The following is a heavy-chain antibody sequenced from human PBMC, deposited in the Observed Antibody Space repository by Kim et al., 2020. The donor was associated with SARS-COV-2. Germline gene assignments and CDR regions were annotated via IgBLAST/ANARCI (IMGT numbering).Heavy chain of an antibody. CDR2: ISWNSGSI. CDR3: AKDTGITMIVVGPSGGYFDL. Sequence: GGSLRLSCAASGFTFDDYAMHWVRQAPGKGLEWVSGISWNSGSIGYADSVKGRFTISRDNAKNSLYLQMNSLRAEDTALYYCAKDTGITMIVVGPSGGYFDLWGRGTLVTVSS. CDR1: GFTFDDYA. V-gene: IGHV3-9*01. J-gene: IGHJ2*01. D-gene: IGHD3-22*01.